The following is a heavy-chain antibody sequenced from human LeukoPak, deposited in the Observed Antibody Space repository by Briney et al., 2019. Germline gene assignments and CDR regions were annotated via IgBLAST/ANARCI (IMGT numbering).Heavy chain of an antibody. CDR2: TSGSGGST. CDR3: AKASKYDYDFWSGYLPYFDF. D-gene: IGHD3-3*01. Sequence: PGGSLRLSCAASGFTFSSYAMSWVRQAPGKGLEWVSATSGSGGSTYYADSVKGRFTISRDNSKNTLYLQMNSLRAEDTAVYYCAKASKYDYDFWSGYLPYFDFWGQGTLVTVSS. V-gene: IGHV3-23*01. J-gene: IGHJ4*02. CDR1: GFTFSSYA.